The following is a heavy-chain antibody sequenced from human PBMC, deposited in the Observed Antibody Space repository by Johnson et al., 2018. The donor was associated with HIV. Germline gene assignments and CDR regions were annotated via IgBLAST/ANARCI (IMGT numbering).Heavy chain of an antibody. CDR1: GFIFDDYG. D-gene: IGHD6-19*01. CDR2: IYSDGSDT. V-gene: IGHV3-20*04. CDR3: ARKQWLEIPSDALDV. J-gene: IGHJ3*01. Sequence: VQLVESGGGVVRPGGSLRLSCAASGFIFDDYGMSWVRQAPGKGLVWVARIYSDGSDTAYADSVKGRFTISRDNAKKTLYLQMSSLRAEDTAIYYCARKQWLEIPSDALDVWGQGTMVTVSS.